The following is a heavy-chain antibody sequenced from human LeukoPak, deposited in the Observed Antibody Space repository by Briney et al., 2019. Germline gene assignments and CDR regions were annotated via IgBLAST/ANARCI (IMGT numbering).Heavy chain of an antibody. CDR1: GGSISNYY. Sequence: SETLSLTCTVSGGSISNYYWSWIRQPPGKGLEWIGYIYYSGNTNYNPSLKSRVTISVDTSKNQFSLKLNSVTAADTAVYYCARVRYCSTNRCYDREFDSWGQGTLVTVSS. V-gene: IGHV4-59*01. D-gene: IGHD2-2*01. CDR2: IYYSGNT. J-gene: IGHJ4*02. CDR3: ARVRYCSTNRCYDREFDS.